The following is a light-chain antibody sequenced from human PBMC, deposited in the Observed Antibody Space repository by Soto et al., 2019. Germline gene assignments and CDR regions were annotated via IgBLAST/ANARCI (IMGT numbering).Light chain of an antibody. V-gene: IGLV4-60*02. CDR1: SGDSSYI. Sequence: QLVLTQSSSASASLGSSVKLTCTLSSGDSSYIIAWHQQQPGKAPRYLMKLEGSGSYNKGSGVPDRFSGSSSGADRYLTIANLQFEDEADYYCETWDSNSHWVFGGGTKLTVL. CDR2: LEGSGSY. CDR3: ETWDSNSHWV. J-gene: IGLJ3*02.